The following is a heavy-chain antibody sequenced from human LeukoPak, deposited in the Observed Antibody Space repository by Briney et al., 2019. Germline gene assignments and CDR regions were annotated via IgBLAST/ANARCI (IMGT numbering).Heavy chain of an antibody. CDR2: INPSGDSA. CDR3: ARGEQWLVYFHY. J-gene: IGHJ4*02. V-gene: IGHV1-46*04. CDR1: GYTFTSSY. Sequence: ASVKVSCKASGYTFTSSYIRWMRQAPGQGLEWMGIINPSGDSASYAQRLQGRVTMTSDTSTSTVYMELSSLKSEDTAVYYCARGEQWLVYFHYWGQGTLVTVSS. D-gene: IGHD6-19*01.